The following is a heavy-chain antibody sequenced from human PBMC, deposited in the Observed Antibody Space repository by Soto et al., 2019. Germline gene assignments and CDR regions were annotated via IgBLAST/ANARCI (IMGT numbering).Heavy chain of an antibody. J-gene: IGHJ6*02. CDR1: GGSFSGYY. Sequence: ETLSLTCAVYGGSFSGYYWSWIRQPPGKGLEWIGEINYSGSTNYNPSLKSRVTISVDTSKNQFSLKLSSVTAADTAVYYCARGPPDYYGMDVWGQGTTVTVSS. V-gene: IGHV4-34*01. CDR2: INYSGST. CDR3: ARGPPDYYGMDV.